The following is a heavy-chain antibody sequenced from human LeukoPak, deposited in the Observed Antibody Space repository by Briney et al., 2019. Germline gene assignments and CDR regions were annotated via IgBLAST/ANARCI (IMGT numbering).Heavy chain of an antibody. V-gene: IGHV3-9*01. D-gene: IGHD4-17*01. CDR3: AKDIETTVTTSYFDY. CDR2: ISWNSGSI. CDR1: GFTFDDYA. J-gene: IGHJ4*02. Sequence: GGSLRLSCAASGFTFDDYAMHWVRQAPGKGLEWVSGISWNSGSIGYADSVKGRFTISRDNAKNSLYLQVNSLRAEDTALYYCAKDIETTVTTSYFDYWGQGTLVTVSS.